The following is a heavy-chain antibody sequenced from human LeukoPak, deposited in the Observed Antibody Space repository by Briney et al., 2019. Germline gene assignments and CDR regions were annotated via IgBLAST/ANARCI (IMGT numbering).Heavy chain of an antibody. CDR3: ARGYSSGWYNFDY. D-gene: IGHD6-19*01. J-gene: IGHJ4*02. CDR1: GYTFTSYD. V-gene: IGHV1-8*01. Sequence: ASVKVSRKATGYTFTSYDINWVRQATGQGLEWMGWMNPNSGNTGYAQKFQGRVTITRNTSISTAYMELSSLRSEDTAVYYCARGYSSGWYNFDYWGQGTLVTVPS. CDR2: MNPNSGNT.